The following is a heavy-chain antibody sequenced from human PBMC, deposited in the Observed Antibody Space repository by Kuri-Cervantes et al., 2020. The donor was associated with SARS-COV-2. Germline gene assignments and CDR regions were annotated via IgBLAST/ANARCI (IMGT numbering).Heavy chain of an antibody. D-gene: IGHD6-19*01. Sequence: GESLKIPCAASGFTFDDYAMHRVRQAPGKGLEWVSGISGSGGSTYYADSVKGRFTISRDNSKNTLYLQMNSLRAEDTAVYYCAKIAVAGTFDYWGQGTLVTVSS. J-gene: IGHJ4*02. CDR2: ISGSGGST. V-gene: IGHV3-23*01. CDR3: AKIAVAGTFDY. CDR1: GFTFDDYA.